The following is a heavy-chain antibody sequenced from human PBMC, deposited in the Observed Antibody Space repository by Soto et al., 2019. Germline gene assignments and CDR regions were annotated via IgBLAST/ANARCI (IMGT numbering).Heavy chain of an antibody. Sequence: QVQLVQSGAEVKKPGASVKVSCKASGYTFTSYGISWVRQAPGQGLEWMGWISAYNGNTNYAQKLQGRDTMTTDTSTSTAYMELRSLRSDDTAVYYCARERVAYYYDSSGYPDYWGQGTLVTVSS. D-gene: IGHD3-22*01. CDR3: ARERVAYYYDSSGYPDY. V-gene: IGHV1-18*01. CDR1: GYTFTSYG. CDR2: ISAYNGNT. J-gene: IGHJ4*02.